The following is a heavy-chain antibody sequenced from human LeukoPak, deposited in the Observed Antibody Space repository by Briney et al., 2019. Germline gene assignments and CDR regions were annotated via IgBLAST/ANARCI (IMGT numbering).Heavy chain of an antibody. D-gene: IGHD2-15*01. CDR1: GYSFSAYW. CDR2: IDPTDSYT. J-gene: IGHJ6*02. CDR3: ARQVVDYYHGMDV. V-gene: IGHV5-10-1*01. Sequence: GESLKISCKGSGYSFSAYWISWVRQMPGKGLEWMGRIDPTDSYTNYSPSFQGHVTMSADRSISTAYLQWSSLKASDTALYYCARQVVDYYHGMDVWGQGTTVTVSS.